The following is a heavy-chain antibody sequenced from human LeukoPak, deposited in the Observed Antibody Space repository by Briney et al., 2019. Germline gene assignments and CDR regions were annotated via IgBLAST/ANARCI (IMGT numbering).Heavy chain of an antibody. V-gene: IGHV4-34*01. J-gene: IGHJ5*02. CDR3: ARFVSARYPAFPSGFDP. D-gene: IGHD6-25*01. Sequence: SETLSLTCAVYGGSFSGYYWSWIRQPPGKGLEWIGEINHSGSTNYNPSLKSRVTISVDTSKNQFSLKLSSVTAADTAVYYCARFVSARYPAFPSGFDPWGQGTLVTVSS. CDR1: GGSFSGYY. CDR2: INHSGST.